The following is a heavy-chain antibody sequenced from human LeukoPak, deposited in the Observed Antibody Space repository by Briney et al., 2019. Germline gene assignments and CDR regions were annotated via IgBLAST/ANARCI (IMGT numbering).Heavy chain of an antibody. V-gene: IGHV4-59*03. D-gene: IGHD6-19*01. Sequence: SETLSLTCTVSGGSISGSYWSWIRQSPGKGLEWIGYIYYNGNTDYNPSLRSRLTMSVDTSKNQFSLKLTSVTAADTALYDCAKGGWSLDIWGQGTMVTVSS. CDR3: AKGGWSLDI. CDR1: GGSISGSY. J-gene: IGHJ3*02. CDR2: IYYNGNT.